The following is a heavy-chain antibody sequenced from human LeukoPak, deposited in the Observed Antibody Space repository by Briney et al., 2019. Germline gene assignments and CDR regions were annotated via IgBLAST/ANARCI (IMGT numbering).Heavy chain of an antibody. Sequence: GGSLRLSCAASGFTFSSYWMSWVRQAPGKGLEWVSVIYSGGSTYYADSVKGRFTISRDNSKNTLYLQMNSLRAEDTAVYYCARHDSSGNRRDYWGQGTLVTVSS. J-gene: IGHJ4*02. V-gene: IGHV3-66*04. CDR2: IYSGGST. CDR1: GFTFSSYW. D-gene: IGHD3-22*01. CDR3: ARHDSSGNRRDY.